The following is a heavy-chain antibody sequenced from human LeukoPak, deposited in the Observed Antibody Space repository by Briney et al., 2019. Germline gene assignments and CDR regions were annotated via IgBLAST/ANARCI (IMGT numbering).Heavy chain of an antibody. D-gene: IGHD3-22*01. CDR3: VKGRSYYFDSSGYYGQGVVY. Sequence: GGSLRLSCSASGFTFSSYAMHWVRQAPGKGLEYVSGISNNGDYTYYIDSVKGRFTISRDNFERTLYLQVSSLRPEDTAVYYCVKGRSYYFDSSGYYGQGVVYWGQGTLVTVSS. CDR2: ISNNGDYT. CDR1: GFTFSSYA. V-gene: IGHV3-64D*06. J-gene: IGHJ4*02.